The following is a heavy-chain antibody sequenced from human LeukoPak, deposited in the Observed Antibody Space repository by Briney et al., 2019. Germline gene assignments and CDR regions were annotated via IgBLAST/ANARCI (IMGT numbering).Heavy chain of an antibody. Sequence: ASVKVSCKGSGYTFTSYGISWVRQAPGQGLEWMGCISADNGNTNYAQKLQGRVTVTTDTSRSTAYMELRSLRSDDTAVHYCARVHIRAPTYDFWSGSRYGLDVWGQGTTVTVSS. J-gene: IGHJ6*02. V-gene: IGHV1-18*01. D-gene: IGHD3-3*01. CDR1: GYTFTSYG. CDR2: ISADNGNT. CDR3: ARVHIRAPTYDFWSGSRYGLDV.